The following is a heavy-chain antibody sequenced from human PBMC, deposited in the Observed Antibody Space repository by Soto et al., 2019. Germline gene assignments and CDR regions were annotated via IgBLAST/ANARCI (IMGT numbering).Heavy chain of an antibody. CDR2: ISGSGGST. CDR1: GFTFSSYA. CDR3: AKGGVLPKTEAWYFDL. J-gene: IGHJ2*01. V-gene: IGHV3-23*01. D-gene: IGHD2-8*01. Sequence: EVQLLESGGGLVQPGGSLRLSCAASGFTFSSYAMSWVRQAPGKGLEWVSAISGSGGSTYYADSVKGRFTISRDNSKNTLYLQMNSLRAEDTAVYYCAKGGVLPKTEAWYFDLWGRGTLVTVSS.